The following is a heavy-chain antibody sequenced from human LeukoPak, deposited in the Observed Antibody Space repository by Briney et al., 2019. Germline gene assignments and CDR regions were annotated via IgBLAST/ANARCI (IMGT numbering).Heavy chain of an antibody. CDR3: ARERTTVVTLDYYYGMDV. D-gene: IGHD4-23*01. CDR1: GYSLTGYY. J-gene: IGHJ6*02. Sequence: ASVKVSCKASGYSLTGYYIHWVRQAPGQGLDWMGWINPNSGGTKYAQKFQGRLTMTRDTSISAANMELSRLRSDDTAVYYCARERTTVVTLDYYYGMDVWGQGTTVTVSS. V-gene: IGHV1-2*02. CDR2: INPNSGGT.